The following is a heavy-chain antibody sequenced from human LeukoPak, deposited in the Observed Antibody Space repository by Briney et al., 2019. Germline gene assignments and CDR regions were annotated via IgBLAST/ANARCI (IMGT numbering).Heavy chain of an antibody. V-gene: IGHV1-2*02. CDR3: AREWIQLWDYYYYYMDV. CDR1: GYSFSSFG. Sequence: ASVKVSCKASGYSFSSFGISWVRQAPGQGLEWMGWINPNSGGTNYAQKFQGRVTMTRDTSISTAYMELSRLRSDDTAVYYCAREWIQLWDYYYYYMDVWGKGTTVTVSS. D-gene: IGHD5-18*01. J-gene: IGHJ6*03. CDR2: INPNSGGT.